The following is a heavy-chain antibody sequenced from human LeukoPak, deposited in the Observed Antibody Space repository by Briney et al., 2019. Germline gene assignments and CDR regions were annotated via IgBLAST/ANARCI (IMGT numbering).Heavy chain of an antibody. V-gene: IGHV1-2*02. CDR1: GYTFTGYY. D-gene: IGHD2-15*01. Sequence: GASVKVSCKASGYTFTGYYMHWVRQAPGQGLEWMGWINPNSGGTNYAQKFQGRVTMTRDTSISTAYMELSRLRSDDTAVYYCARALVVAVTYYFDYWGQGTLVTVSS. CDR3: ARALVVAVTYYFDY. J-gene: IGHJ4*02. CDR2: INPNSGGT.